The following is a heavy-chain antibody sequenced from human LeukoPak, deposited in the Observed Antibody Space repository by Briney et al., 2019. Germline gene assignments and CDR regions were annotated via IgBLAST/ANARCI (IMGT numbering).Heavy chain of an antibody. J-gene: IGHJ4*02. CDR2: INPSSGST. Sequence: ASVRVSCKASGYTFTRYYMHCVRHAPGQGLEWMGLINPSSGSTSYAQKVQGRVTMTRDTSTSTVYMELSSLRSEDTAVYYCARNNWVLRDFEGADYWGQGTLGTVSS. CDR1: GYTFTRYY. CDR3: ARNNWVLRDFEGADY. D-gene: IGHD3-9*01. V-gene: IGHV1-46*01.